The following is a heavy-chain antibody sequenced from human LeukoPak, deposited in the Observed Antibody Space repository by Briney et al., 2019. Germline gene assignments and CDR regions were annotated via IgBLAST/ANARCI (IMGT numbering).Heavy chain of an antibody. D-gene: IGHD3-22*01. V-gene: IGHV3-23*01. CDR3: AKDGHYDSSGFTLQY. CDR2: ISSSGANT. J-gene: IGHJ1*01. Sequence: PGGSLRLSCAASGLIFSNYAITWVRQAPGKGLEWVSTISSSGANTYYADSVRGRFTISRDNSKNTLYLQMNSLRAEDTAVYYCAKDGHYDSSGFTLQYWGQGTLVTVSS. CDR1: GLIFSNYA.